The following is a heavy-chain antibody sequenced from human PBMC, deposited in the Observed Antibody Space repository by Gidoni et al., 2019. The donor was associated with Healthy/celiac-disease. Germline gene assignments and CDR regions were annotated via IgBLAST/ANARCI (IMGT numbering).Heavy chain of an antibody. CDR3: AREVDGYRFDY. CDR2: ISYDGSNK. Sequence: QVQLVESGGGVVQPGRSLRLSGAASGFTFSSYAMHWVRQAPGKGLEWVAVISYDGSNKYYADSVKGRFTISRDNSKNTLYLQMNSLRAEDTAVYYCAREVDGYRFDYWGQGTLVTVSS. V-gene: IGHV3-30-3*01. J-gene: IGHJ4*02. D-gene: IGHD5-12*01. CDR1: GFTFSSYA.